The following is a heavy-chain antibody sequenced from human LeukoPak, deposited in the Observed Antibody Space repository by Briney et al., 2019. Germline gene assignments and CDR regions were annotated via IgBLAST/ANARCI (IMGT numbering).Heavy chain of an antibody. J-gene: IGHJ4*02. Sequence: SETLSLTCTVSGGSISSGDYYWSWIREPPGKGLEWIGYIYYTGSTNSNPSLKSRVTISVDTSKNQFSLNLNSVTAADTAVYYCARDGGYGSGSYYFDSWGQGTLVTVSS. CDR3: ARDGGYGSGSYYFDS. V-gene: IGHV4-30-4*01. CDR1: GGSISSGDYY. D-gene: IGHD3-10*01. CDR2: IYYTGST.